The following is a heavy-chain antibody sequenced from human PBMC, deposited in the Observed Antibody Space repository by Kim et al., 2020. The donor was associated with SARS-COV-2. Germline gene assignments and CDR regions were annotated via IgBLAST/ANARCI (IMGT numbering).Heavy chain of an antibody. Sequence: ASVKVSCKASGYTFTNYGISWVRQAPGQGLEWMGWISAYNSDTNYAQKLQGRVTMTTDTSTSTAYMELRSLRSDDTAVYYCARDLAFVWGSYRPFDYWGQGTLVTVSS. CDR3: ARDLAFVWGSYRPFDY. CDR1: GYTFTNYG. V-gene: IGHV1-18*01. CDR2: ISAYNSDT. D-gene: IGHD3-16*02. J-gene: IGHJ4*02.